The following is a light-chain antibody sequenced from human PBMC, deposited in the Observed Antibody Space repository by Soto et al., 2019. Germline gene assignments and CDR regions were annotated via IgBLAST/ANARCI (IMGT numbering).Light chain of an antibody. J-gene: IGKJ1*01. CDR2: WAS. CDR3: QQYYTTPWT. V-gene: IGKV4-1*01. CDR1: XXXLYSSNNKNY. Sequence: DIVMTQSPDSLSVSLRERATXXXXSXXXXLYSSNNKNYLAWYQQKPGQPPKALIYWASTRESGVPDRFSGSGSGTDFTLTISSLQAEDVAVYYCQQYYTTPWTFGQGTMV.